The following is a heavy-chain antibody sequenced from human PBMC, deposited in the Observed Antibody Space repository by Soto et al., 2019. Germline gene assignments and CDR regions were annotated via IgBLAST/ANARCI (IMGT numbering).Heavy chain of an antibody. D-gene: IGHD6-13*01. J-gene: IGHJ5*02. CDR1: GGSVSSGAYF. CDR3: ARDSAAAVWFDP. Sequence: SETLSLTCTVPGGSVSSGAYFWSWIRQPPGKGLEWIGYIYYSGSTNYNPSLKSRVTISVDTSKNQFSLRLNSVTAADTAVYYCARDSAAAVWFDPCGQGTLVTVSS. CDR2: IYYSGST. V-gene: IGHV4-61*08.